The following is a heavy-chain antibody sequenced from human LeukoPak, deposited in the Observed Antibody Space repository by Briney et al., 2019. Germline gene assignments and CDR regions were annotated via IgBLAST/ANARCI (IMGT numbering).Heavy chain of an antibody. CDR3: ARLQYYYDSNGYYSLYYFDY. V-gene: IGHV4-30-4*08. CDR2: IYYSGST. Sequence: PSQTLSLTCTVSSGSISSGGYYWSWIRQLPGKGLEWIGYIYYSGSTSYNPSLRSRLTISLDTSKNQLSLTLSSVTAADTAVYYCARLQYYYDSNGYYSLYYFDYWGQGTVVTVSS. CDR1: SGSISSGGYY. D-gene: IGHD3-22*01. J-gene: IGHJ4*02.